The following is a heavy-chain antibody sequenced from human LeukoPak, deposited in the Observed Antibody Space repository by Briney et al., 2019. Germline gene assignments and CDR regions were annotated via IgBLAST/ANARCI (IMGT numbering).Heavy chain of an antibody. CDR1: GFTVSTSY. J-gene: IGHJ4*02. D-gene: IGHD3-22*01. V-gene: IGHV3-53*01. CDR2: IYKAGDP. Sequence: PGGSLRLSCAASGFTVSTSYMTWVRQAPGKGLEWVSVIYKAGDPYNADSVKGRFSISRDNRKNMLYLQMNSLRAEDTAVYYCARGLIYYDSRGHYLAERPYFDYWGQGTLVTVSS. CDR3: ARGLIYYDSRGHYLAERPYFDY.